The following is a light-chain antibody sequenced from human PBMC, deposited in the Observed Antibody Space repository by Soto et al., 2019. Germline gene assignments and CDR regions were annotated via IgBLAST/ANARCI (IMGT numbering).Light chain of an antibody. J-gene: IGKJ2*04. CDR3: QQRSTGTNCS. Sequence: IELRQAPATLSLTTGQRANISCRASQSVCNYLGWYQKKPGQAPRLVIYDTSNRATGIPARFSGSGSGRDFTLTISSLEPDDFAVYYCQQRSTGTNCSFGQGT. CDR1: QSVCNY. V-gene: IGKV3-11*02. CDR2: DTS.